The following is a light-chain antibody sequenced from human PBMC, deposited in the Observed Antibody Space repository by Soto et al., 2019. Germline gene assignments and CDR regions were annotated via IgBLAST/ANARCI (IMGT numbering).Light chain of an antibody. CDR1: SSNIGSRI. Sequence: QAVVTQPPSASGTPGQRVTISCSGSSSNIGSRIVNWFQQLPGTAPKLFIYSNNQRPSGVPDRFSGSKSGTSASQAISGLQSEDEADYYCAAWDDSLNGYVFGTGTKVTVL. J-gene: IGLJ1*01. V-gene: IGLV1-44*01. CDR3: AAWDDSLNGYV. CDR2: SNN.